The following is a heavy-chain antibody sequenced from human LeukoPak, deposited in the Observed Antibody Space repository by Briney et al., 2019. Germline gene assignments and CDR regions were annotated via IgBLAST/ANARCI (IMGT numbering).Heavy chain of an antibody. CDR2: FNSDARSA. Sequence: GGSLRLSCAASGFTFSTYWMHWVRQAPGKGMVWVSRFNSDARSAYYADSVKGRFTISRDNAKNTLYLQMNSLRAEDTAAYYCARGRYYLDSWGQGTLVTVSS. V-gene: IGHV3-74*01. J-gene: IGHJ4*02. CDR1: GFTFSTYW. CDR3: ARGRYYLDS. D-gene: IGHD4-17*01.